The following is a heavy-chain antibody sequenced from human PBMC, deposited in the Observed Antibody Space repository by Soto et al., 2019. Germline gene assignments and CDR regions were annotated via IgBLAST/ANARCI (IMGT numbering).Heavy chain of an antibody. CDR2: INPSGGST. CDR3: ARVTRTPYYFDY. CDR1: GYTFTSYY. Sequence: ASVKVSCKASGYTFTSYYMHWVRQAPGQGLEWMGIINPSGGSTSYAQKFQGRVTMTRDTSTGTVYMELSSLRSEDTAVYYCARVTRTPYYFDYWGQGTLVTVSS. J-gene: IGHJ4*02. V-gene: IGHV1-46*01.